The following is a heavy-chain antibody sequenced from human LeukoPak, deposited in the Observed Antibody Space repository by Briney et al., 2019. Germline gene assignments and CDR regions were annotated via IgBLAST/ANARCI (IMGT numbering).Heavy chain of an antibody. V-gene: IGHV4-59*01. CDR1: GGSLSGYY. Sequence: SETLSLTCTVSGGSLSGYYWTWIRQPPGKGLEWIGSIYYSGSTNYNPSLNSRGTISADTSKSQFSLQVRSVTAADTALYYCPRGWVSLSPFYFWGQGTMVTVSS. J-gene: IGHJ3*01. CDR3: PRGWVSLSPFYF. D-gene: IGHD2-8*01. CDR2: IYYSGST.